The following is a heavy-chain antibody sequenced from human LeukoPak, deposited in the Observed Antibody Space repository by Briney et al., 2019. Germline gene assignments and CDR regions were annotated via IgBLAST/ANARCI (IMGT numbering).Heavy chain of an antibody. Sequence: SETLSLTCTVSGGSISTYYWNWIRQPPGKGLEWIGYIYYSGTTNYNPSLKSRVSMSVDTSKNQFSLKLSSVTAADTAVYYCARERSSPYYFMDVWGKGTTVTISS. CDR3: ARERSSPYYFMDV. J-gene: IGHJ6*03. CDR2: IYYSGTT. D-gene: IGHD6-6*01. CDR1: GGSISTYY. V-gene: IGHV4-59*01.